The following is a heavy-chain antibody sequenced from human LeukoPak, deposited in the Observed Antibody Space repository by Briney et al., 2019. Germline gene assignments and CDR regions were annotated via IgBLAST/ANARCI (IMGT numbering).Heavy chain of an antibody. CDR3: ARDRPRLRGYSYGYYYYMDV. Sequence: SVKVSCKASGFTFTSSAMQWVRQARGQRLEWIGWIVVGSGNTNYAQKLQGRVTMTTDTSTSTAYMELRSLRSDDTAVYYRARDRPRLRGYSYGYYYYMDVWGKGTTVTVSS. V-gene: IGHV1-58*02. D-gene: IGHD5-18*01. CDR1: GFTFTSSA. CDR2: IVVGSGNT. J-gene: IGHJ6*03.